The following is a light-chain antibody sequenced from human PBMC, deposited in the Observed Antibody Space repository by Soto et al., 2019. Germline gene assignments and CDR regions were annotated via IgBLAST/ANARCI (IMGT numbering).Light chain of an antibody. CDR1: QSVSSN. V-gene: IGKV3D-15*01. Sequence: EIVMTQSPATLSVSPGEGATLSCRASQSVSSNLTWYQQKPGQAPRLLIYGASSRATGIPVRFSGSGSGTEFTLTISSLQSEDFAVYYCQQYDKWPPTFGQGTKVDIK. CDR2: GAS. J-gene: IGKJ1*01. CDR3: QQYDKWPPT.